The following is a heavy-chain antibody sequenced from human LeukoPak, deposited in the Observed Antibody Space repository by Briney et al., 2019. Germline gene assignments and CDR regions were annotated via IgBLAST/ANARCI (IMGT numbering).Heavy chain of an antibody. J-gene: IGHJ4*02. Sequence: GRSLRLSCAASGFTFSSYGVHWVRQAPGKGLEWVAMISFDGSAKYYADSVKSRFTISRDNSKNTLYLQMNSLRTEDTAMYYCARNPYGDDALDYWGQGTLVTVSS. CDR2: ISFDGSAK. V-gene: IGHV3-30*03. CDR3: ARNPYGDDALDY. D-gene: IGHD4-17*01. CDR1: GFTFSSYG.